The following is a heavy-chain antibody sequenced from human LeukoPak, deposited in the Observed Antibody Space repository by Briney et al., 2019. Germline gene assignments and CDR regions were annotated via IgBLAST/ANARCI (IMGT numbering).Heavy chain of an antibody. CDR2: MFYSGHT. CDR1: GGSFSGYY. CDR3: ARRNMWGWFDP. V-gene: IGHV4-34*12. D-gene: IGHD1-26*01. J-gene: IGHJ5*02. Sequence: SETLSLTCAVYGGSFSGYYWSWIRQPPGRGLEWIGSMFYSGHTYYNPSLKSRVTMSIDTSKNQLSLNLSSVTAADTAVYYCARRNMWGWFDPWGQGTLGIVSS.